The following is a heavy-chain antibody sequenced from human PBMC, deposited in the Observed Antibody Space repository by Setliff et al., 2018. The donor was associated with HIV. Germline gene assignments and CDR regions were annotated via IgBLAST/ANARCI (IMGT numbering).Heavy chain of an antibody. CDR1: GGSISRGGFY. CDR2: VNYRGST. V-gene: IGHV4-31*03. Sequence: SETLSLTCTVSGGSISRGGFYWSWIRHHPGKGLEWIGYVNYRGSTNYNPSLKSRVTISVDKSKNQFSLKLSSVTAADTAVYYCARAVRSPSTYYYVFDYWGQGTLVTSPQ. J-gene: IGHJ4*02. CDR3: ARAVRSPSTYYYVFDY. D-gene: IGHD3-22*01.